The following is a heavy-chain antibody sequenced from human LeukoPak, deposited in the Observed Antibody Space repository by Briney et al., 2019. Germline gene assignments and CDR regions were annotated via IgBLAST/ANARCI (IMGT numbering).Heavy chain of an antibody. D-gene: IGHD6-19*01. CDR1: GGSISSYY. J-gene: IGHJ4*02. CDR2: MYSSGNT. Sequence: SETLSLTCTVSGGSISSYYWSWIRQPAGKGLEWIGRMYSSGNTNYNPFLKSRVTMSVDTSKNQFSLKLSSVTAADTAVYYCAREYSSDRYFDYWGQGTLVTVSS. CDR3: AREYSSDRYFDY. V-gene: IGHV4-4*07.